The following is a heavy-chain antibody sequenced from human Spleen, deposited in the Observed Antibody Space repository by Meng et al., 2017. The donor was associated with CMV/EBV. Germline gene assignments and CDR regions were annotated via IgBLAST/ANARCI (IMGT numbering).Heavy chain of an antibody. CDR2: ICYSGST. Sequence: SETLSLTCTVSGGSISSSSYYWGWIRQPPGKGLEWIGSICYSGSTYYNPSLRSRVTISVDTSKNQFSLKLYSVTAADTAVYYCARFLSSSLTYYYYYGMDVWGQGTTVTVSS. J-gene: IGHJ6*02. CDR1: GGSISSSSYY. D-gene: IGHD6-6*01. CDR3: ARFLSSSLTYYYYYGMDV. V-gene: IGHV4-39*01.